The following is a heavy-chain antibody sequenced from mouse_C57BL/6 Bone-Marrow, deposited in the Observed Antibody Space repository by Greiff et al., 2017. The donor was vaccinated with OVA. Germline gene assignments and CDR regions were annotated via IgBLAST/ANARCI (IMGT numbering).Heavy chain of an antibody. CDR3: ASRGCAY. CDR2: IYPRSGNT. CDR1: GYTFTSYG. Sequence: QVQLQQSGAELARPGASVKLSCKASGYTFTSYGISWVKQRTGQGLEWIGEIYPRSGNTYYNEKFKGKATLTADKSSSTAYMELRSLTSEDSAVYFCASRGCAYWGQGTLVTVSA. J-gene: IGHJ3*01. V-gene: IGHV1-81*01.